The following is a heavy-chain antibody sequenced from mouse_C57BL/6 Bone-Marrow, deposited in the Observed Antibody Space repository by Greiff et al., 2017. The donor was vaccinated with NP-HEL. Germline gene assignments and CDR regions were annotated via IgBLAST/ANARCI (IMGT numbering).Heavy chain of an antibody. CDR1: YTFSRRVH. D-gene: IGHD1-1*01. CDR3: SEDDAVYDYAVLIRCLFDY. J-gene: IGHJ2*01. V-gene: IGHV1-87*01. Sequence: QVQLQQSGPELARPWASVKISCQAFYTFSRRVHFAIRDTNYWMQWVKQRPGQGLEWIGAIYPGNGDTSYNQKFKGKATLTADKSSSTTYMQRSSLTSEDDAVYDYAVLIRCLFDYWGQGTTLTVSS. CDR2: GQGLEWIG.